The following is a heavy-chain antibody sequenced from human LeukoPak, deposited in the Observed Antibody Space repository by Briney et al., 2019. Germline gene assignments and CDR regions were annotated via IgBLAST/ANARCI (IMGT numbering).Heavy chain of an antibody. J-gene: IGHJ4*02. Sequence: LGESLKISCKGSGYSFTSYWIGWVRQMPGKGLEWMGIIYPGDSDTRYSPSFQGQVTISADKSISTAYLQWSSLKASDTAMYYCARRSSGWYYYFDYWGQGTLVTVSP. CDR1: GYSFTSYW. D-gene: IGHD6-19*01. CDR3: ARRSSGWYYYFDY. CDR2: IYPGDSDT. V-gene: IGHV5-51*01.